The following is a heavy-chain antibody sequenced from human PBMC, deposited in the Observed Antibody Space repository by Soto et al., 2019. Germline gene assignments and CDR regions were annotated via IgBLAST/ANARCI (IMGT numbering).Heavy chain of an antibody. CDR3: ATSRGITGSVAPDY. V-gene: IGHV1-24*01. Sequence: ASVKVSCKVSGYTLTELSMHWVRQVPGKGLEWMGGFDPEDGETIYAQKFQGRVTMTEDTSTDTAYMELSSLRSEDTAVYYCATSRGITGSVAPDYWGQGTLVTVSS. J-gene: IGHJ4*02. CDR1: GYTLTELS. D-gene: IGHD1-20*01. CDR2: FDPEDGET.